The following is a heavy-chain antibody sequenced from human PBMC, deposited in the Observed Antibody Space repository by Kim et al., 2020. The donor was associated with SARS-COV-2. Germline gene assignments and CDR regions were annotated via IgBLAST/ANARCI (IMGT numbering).Heavy chain of an antibody. CDR3: ARVGGGDPNPVYYYYYYGMDV. J-gene: IGHJ6*02. CDR1: GGSISSSNW. Sequence: SETLSLTCAASGGSISSSNWWSWVRQPPGKRLEWIGVIYHSGSTNYNPSLKSRVTISVDKSKNQLSLKLSSVTAADTAVYYCARVGGGDPNPVYYYYYYGMDVCGQGTTVTVSS. V-gene: IGHV4-4*02. D-gene: IGHD2-21*01. CDR2: IYHSGST.